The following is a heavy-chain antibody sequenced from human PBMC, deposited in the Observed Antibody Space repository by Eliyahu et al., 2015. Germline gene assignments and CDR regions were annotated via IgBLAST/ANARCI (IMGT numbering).Heavy chain of an antibody. D-gene: IGHD6-6*01. CDR1: GXSXSSSSYX. CDR2: IYYSGST. J-gene: IGHJ4*02. V-gene: IGHV4-39*01. CDR3: ASRPLTRGRYFDY. Sequence: QLQLQESGPGLVKPSETLSLTCXVSGXSXSSSSYXXGWXWXRPPPGKGLEWIGSIYYSGSTYYNPSLKSRVTISVDTSKNQFSLKLSSVTAADTAVYYCASRPLTRGRYFDYWGQGTLVTVSS.